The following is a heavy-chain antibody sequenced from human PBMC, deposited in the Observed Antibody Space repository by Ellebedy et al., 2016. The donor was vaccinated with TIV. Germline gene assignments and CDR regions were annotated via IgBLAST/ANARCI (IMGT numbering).Heavy chain of an antibody. CDR1: GFTLSGYW. Sequence: GESLKISCVASGFTLSGYWMPWVRQVPGKGLVWLARINTDGSSTSYADSVEGRFTISRDNAKKTLYLEMSGLRSDDTAVYYCARESVRYFDWDYWGQGTLVAV. CDR3: ARESVRYFDWDY. CDR2: INTDGSST. J-gene: IGHJ4*02. D-gene: IGHD3-9*01. V-gene: IGHV3-74*01.